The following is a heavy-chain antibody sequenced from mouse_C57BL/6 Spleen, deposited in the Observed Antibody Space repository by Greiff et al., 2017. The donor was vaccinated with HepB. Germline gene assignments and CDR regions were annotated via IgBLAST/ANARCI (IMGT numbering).Heavy chain of an antibody. Sequence: VQLQQPGAELVRPGSSVKLSCKASGYTFTSYWMDWVKQRPGQGLEWIGNIYPSDSETHYNQKFKDKATLTVDKSSSTAYMQLSSLTSEDSAVYYCATRYYEGAMDYWGQGTSVTVSS. CDR2: IYPSDSET. CDR3: ATRYYEGAMDY. J-gene: IGHJ4*01. D-gene: IGHD1-1*01. V-gene: IGHV1-61*01. CDR1: GYTFTSYW.